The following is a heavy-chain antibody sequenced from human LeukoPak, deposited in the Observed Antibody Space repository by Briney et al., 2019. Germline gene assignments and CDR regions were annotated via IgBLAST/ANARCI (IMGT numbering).Heavy chain of an antibody. CDR3: VTDHDRNWSDKGYFDY. D-gene: IGHD1-1*01. J-gene: IGHJ4*02. V-gene: IGHV3-64D*09. Sequence: GGSLRLSCSASRFTFSRYAMLWLRQAPGQGLEYVSAISSNGVNTYYADSVKGRFTISRDNSKSTLDLQMSSLRVEDTAVYYCVTDHDRNWSDKGYFDYWGQGTLVTVSS. CDR1: RFTFSRYA. CDR2: ISSNGVNT.